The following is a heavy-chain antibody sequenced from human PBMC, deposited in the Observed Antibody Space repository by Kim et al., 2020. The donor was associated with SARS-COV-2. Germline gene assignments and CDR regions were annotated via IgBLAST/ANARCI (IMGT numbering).Heavy chain of an antibody. V-gene: IGHV7-4-1*02. Sequence: ASVKVSCKASGYTFTSYAMNWVRQAPGQGLEWMGWINTNTGNPTYAQGFTGRFVFSLDTSVSTAYLQISSLKAEDTAVYYCAGDHVSCGGDCYTLLRYYYYGMDVWGQGTTVTVSS. CDR3: AGDHVSCGGDCYTLLRYYYYGMDV. D-gene: IGHD2-21*02. CDR2: INTNTGNP. CDR1: GYTFTSYA. J-gene: IGHJ6*02.